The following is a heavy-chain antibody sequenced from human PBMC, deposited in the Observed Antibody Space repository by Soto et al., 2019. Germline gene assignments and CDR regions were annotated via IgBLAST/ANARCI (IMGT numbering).Heavy chain of an antibody. CDR1: GYTFTSYG. D-gene: IGHD6-13*01. CDR2: ISSYNGNT. CDR3: ARDLGQQMVDY. Sequence: GASVKVSCKASGYTFTSYGISWVRQAPGQGLEWMGLISSYNGNTKYAQKLQGRVTMTTDTSTSTTYMELRSLRSVGTVVYYCARDLGQQMVDYWGKGTLVTVSS. V-gene: IGHV1-18*01. J-gene: IGHJ4*02.